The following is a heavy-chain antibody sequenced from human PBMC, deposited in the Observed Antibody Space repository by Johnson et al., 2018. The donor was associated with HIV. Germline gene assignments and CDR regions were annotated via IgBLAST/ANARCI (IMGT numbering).Heavy chain of an antibody. CDR2: IKSKTDGGTT. CDR1: GFTFSNAW. D-gene: IGHD1-26*01. CDR3: TTDGRYWIVGATRDAFDS. Sequence: VQLVESGGGVVQPGRSLRLSCAASGFTFSNAWMSWVRQAPGKGLEWVGRIKSKTDGGTTDYAAPVKGRFTISRDDSKNTLYLQMNSLKTEDTAVYYCTTDGRYWIVGATRDAFDSWGQGTMGTVAS. V-gene: IGHV3-15*01. J-gene: IGHJ3*02.